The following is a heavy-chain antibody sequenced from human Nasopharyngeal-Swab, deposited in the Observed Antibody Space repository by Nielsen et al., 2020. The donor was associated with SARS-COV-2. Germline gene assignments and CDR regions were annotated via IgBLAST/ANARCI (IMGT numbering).Heavy chain of an antibody. Sequence: GGSLRLSCAASGFTFSSYGMHWVRQAPGKGLEWVAVIWYDGSNKYYADSVKGRFTISRDNSKNTLYLQMNSLRAEDTAVYYCAKQSWGYSYGYYFDYWGQGTLATVSS. CDR1: GFTFSSYG. J-gene: IGHJ4*02. CDR3: AKQSWGYSYGYYFDY. CDR2: IWYDGSNK. D-gene: IGHD5-18*01. V-gene: IGHV3-33*06.